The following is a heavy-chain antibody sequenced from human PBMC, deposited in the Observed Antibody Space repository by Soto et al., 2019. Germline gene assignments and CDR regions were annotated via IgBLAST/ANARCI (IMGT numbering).Heavy chain of an antibody. CDR1: GYTFTGYY. CDR2: INPNSGGT. Sequence: ASVKVSCKASGYTFTGYYMHWVRQAPGQGLEWMGWINPNSGGTNYAQKFQGWVTMTRDTSISTAYMELSRLRSDDTAVYYCAREHSSGWYLHLDYWGQGTLVPVSS. V-gene: IGHV1-2*04. CDR3: AREHSSGWYLHLDY. J-gene: IGHJ4*02. D-gene: IGHD6-19*01.